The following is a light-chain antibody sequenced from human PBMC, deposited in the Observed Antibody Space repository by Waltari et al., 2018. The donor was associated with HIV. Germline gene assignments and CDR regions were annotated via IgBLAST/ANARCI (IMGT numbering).Light chain of an antibody. V-gene: IGKV3-20*01. CDR2: AAS. CDR1: QSVASGHSITGRD. Sequence: ESMLTQSPDTLSLSPGDSATLSCRASQSVASGHSITGRDFAWYQQKPGQAPRLLIYAASTRATGIPDRFSGSGSGTDFTLTISRLEPEDFAMYYCQQYGSSPLYTFGQGTKLEIK. CDR3: QQYGSSPLYT. J-gene: IGKJ2*01.